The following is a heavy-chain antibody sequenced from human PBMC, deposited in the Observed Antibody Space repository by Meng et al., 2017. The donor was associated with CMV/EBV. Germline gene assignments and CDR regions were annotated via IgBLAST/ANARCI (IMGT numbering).Heavy chain of an antibody. CDR1: GYTFTSYD. V-gene: IGHV1-8*01. CDR2: MNPNSGNT. CDR3: ARGRLLKHWFDP. Sequence: ASVQVSCKASGYTFTSYDINWLRRATGQGLEWMGWMNPNSGNTGYAQKFQGRVTMTRNTSISTAYMELSSLRSEDTAVYYCARGRLLKHWFDPWGQGTLVTVSS. J-gene: IGHJ5*02.